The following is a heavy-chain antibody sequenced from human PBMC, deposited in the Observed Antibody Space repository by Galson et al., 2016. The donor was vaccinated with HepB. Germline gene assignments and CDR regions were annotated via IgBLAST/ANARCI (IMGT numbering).Heavy chain of an antibody. D-gene: IGHD1-14*01. Sequence: PALVQPTQTLTLTCSFSGFSLTTFGVGVGWLRQPPGKPLEWLALIQWDDDTRYSTSLKSRLTPTKDTSKNQAVLSVTNMDALDTATYYCTRSDRYFFDSWGQGTLVTVSS. CDR2: IQWDDDT. V-gene: IGHV2-5*02. J-gene: IGHJ4*02. CDR1: GFSLTTFGVG. CDR3: TRSDRYFFDS.